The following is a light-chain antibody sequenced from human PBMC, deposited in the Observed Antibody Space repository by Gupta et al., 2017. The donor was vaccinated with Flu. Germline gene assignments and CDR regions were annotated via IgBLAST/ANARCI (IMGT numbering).Light chain of an antibody. J-gene: IGKJ2*01. CDR3: QQVDDLPRFT. Sequence: DIRMTQSPSSLSASVGDTVTITCQASHHISNFLHWYQHKPGKVPKLLIYDACKRETGVPSRFSGSGYGTNFTFTITGRQPEDFATYYCQQVDDLPRFTFGQGTKV. CDR1: HHISNF. CDR2: DAC. V-gene: IGKV1-33*01.